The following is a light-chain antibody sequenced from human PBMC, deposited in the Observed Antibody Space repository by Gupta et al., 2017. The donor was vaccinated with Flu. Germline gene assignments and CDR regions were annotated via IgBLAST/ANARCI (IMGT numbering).Light chain of an antibody. V-gene: IGKV3-20*01. J-gene: IGKJ3*01. Sequence: EILLTQSPGPLSLSPGEKATLSCRASQRVSSSSLAWYQQKPGQAPRLVIDGASSRATGIPDRFSGSGSGTEFTLTISRLEPEDVAVYYCQQYGSSPFTFGHGTKVDIK. CDR3: QQYGSSPFT. CDR2: GAS. CDR1: QRVSSSS.